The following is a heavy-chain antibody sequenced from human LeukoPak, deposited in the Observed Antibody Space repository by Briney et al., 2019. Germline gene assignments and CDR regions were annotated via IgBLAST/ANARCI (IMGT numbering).Heavy chain of an antibody. J-gene: IGHJ1*01. CDR2: IIPIFGTP. CDR3: TRDSSEFRSLLTH. D-gene: IGHD1-14*01. V-gene: IGHV1-69*01. Sequence: SVKVSCKASGGTFRNYAISWVRQAPGQGPEWMGGIIPIFGTPNYAQKFQGRVTITADESTSTAYMELSNLRSEDTAVYYCTRDSSEFRSLLTHWGQGTLVTVSS. CDR1: GGTFRNYA.